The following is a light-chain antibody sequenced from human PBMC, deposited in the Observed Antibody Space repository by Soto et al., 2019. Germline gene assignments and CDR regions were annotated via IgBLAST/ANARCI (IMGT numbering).Light chain of an antibody. Sequence: EIVLTQSPGTLSLSPGEGATLSCRASQSVASSYLAWYQQKPGQAPRLLIYGASNRATGIPDRFSGGGSGTDFTLTLSRLEPEDFAMYYCQQYGSSSYTFGQGTKLEIK. CDR3: QQYGSSSYT. J-gene: IGKJ2*01. CDR2: GAS. CDR1: QSVASSY. V-gene: IGKV3-20*01.